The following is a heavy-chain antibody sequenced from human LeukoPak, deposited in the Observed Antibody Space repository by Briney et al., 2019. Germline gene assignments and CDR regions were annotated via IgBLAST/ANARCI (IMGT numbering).Heavy chain of an antibody. V-gene: IGHV3-11*01. D-gene: IGHD3-10*01. J-gene: IGHJ6*03. CDR3: ARDPAITMVRGVASYYMDV. CDR1: GFTFSDYY. CDR2: ISSSGNTK. Sequence: PGGPLRLSCAASGFTFSDYYMDWIRQAPGKGLEWVSYISSSGNTKYYADSVRGRFTISRDNAKNSLYLQMNSLRAEDTAVHYCARDPAITMVRGVASYYMDVWGKGTTVTVSS.